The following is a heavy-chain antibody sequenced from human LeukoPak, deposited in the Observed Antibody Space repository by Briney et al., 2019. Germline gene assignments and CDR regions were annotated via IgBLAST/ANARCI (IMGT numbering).Heavy chain of an antibody. J-gene: IGHJ4*02. V-gene: IGHV4-59*01. Sequence: SETLSLACTVSGGSISSYYWSWIRQPPGKGLEWIGYIYYSGSTNYNPSLKSRVTISVDTSKNQFSLKLSSVTAADTAVYYCAREESYGVHAGWGQGTLVTVSS. CDR1: GGSISSYY. D-gene: IGHD4-17*01. CDR2: IYYSGST. CDR3: AREESYGVHAG.